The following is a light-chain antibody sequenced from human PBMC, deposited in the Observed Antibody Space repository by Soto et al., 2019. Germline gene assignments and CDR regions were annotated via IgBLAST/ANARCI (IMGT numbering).Light chain of an antibody. CDR1: QSVSSY. CDR2: DAS. V-gene: IGKV3-11*01. J-gene: IGKJ1*01. CDR3: QQRSKWWT. Sequence: EIVLTQSPATLSLSPGERATLSFRASQSVSSYLAWYQQKPGQAPRLLIYDASNRATGIPARFSGSGSGTDFTLTISSLEPEDFAVYYCQQRSKWWTFGQGTKVDIK.